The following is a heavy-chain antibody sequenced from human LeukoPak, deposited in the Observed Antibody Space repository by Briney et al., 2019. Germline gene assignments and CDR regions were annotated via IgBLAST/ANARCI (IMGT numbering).Heavy chain of an antibody. D-gene: IGHD3-3*01. Sequence: ASVKVSCKASGYTFTSYDINWVRQATGQGLEWMGWMNPNSGNTGYAQKFQGRVTMTRNTSISTAYMELSSLRSEDTAVYYCARGAIWGGYWDYWGQGTLVTVSS. CDR1: GYTFTSYD. CDR2: MNPNSGNT. CDR3: ARGAIWGGYWDY. V-gene: IGHV1-8*01. J-gene: IGHJ4*02.